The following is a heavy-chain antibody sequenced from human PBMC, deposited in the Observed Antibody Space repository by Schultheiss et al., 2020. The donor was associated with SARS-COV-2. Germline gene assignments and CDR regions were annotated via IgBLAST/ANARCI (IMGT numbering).Heavy chain of an antibody. J-gene: IGHJ6*03. Sequence: GGSLRLSCAGSGFTFSSYAMHWVRQAPGKGLEYVSAISSNGGSTYYANSVKGRFTISRDNSKNTLYLQMGSLRAEDMAVYYCAREGYSSSYYYMDVWGKGTTVTVSS. CDR1: GFTFSSYA. V-gene: IGHV3-64*01. CDR3: AREGYSSSYYYMDV. CDR2: ISSNGGST. D-gene: IGHD6-13*01.